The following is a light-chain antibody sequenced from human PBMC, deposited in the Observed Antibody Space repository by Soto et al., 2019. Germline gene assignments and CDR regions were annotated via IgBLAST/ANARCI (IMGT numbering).Light chain of an antibody. CDR2: DAS. Sequence: EIVLTQSPGTLSLSPGERATLSCRASQIITNSYLAWYQQKPGQAPRLLIYDASSRATGIPDRFSGSGSGTDFTLTISRLEPEDFAVYYCQHYSTSLLTVAGGTKVEIK. CDR1: QIITNSY. J-gene: IGKJ4*01. V-gene: IGKV3-20*01. CDR3: QHYSTSLLT.